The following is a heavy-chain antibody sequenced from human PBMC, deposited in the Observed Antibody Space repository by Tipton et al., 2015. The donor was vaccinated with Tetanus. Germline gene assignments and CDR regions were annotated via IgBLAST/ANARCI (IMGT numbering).Heavy chain of an antibody. D-gene: IGHD1-1*01. CDR2: IYSYSGST. CDR3: ATTADNWFDP. CDR1: GGSISSGTYY. Sequence: TLSLTCNAYGGSISSGTYYWNWIRQPPGKGLEWIGSIYSYSGSTFQNPSLKSRVTISLDRSKNQFSLKLSSVTAADTAVYYCATTADNWFDPWGQGTLVTVSS. V-gene: IGHV4-39*01. J-gene: IGHJ5*02.